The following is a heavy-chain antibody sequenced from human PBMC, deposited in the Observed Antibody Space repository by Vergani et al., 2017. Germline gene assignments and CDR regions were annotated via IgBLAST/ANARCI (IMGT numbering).Heavy chain of an antibody. D-gene: IGHD6-19*01. J-gene: IGHJ4*02. Sequence: QLQLQESGPGLVKPSETLSLTCSVSGGSISSSRYFWGWLRQPPGKGLEWIGAISYSGDTYYNPSLKTRITISVDTSKNHFSLRLSSVTAADTAVYYCARDSTTWTRAGYWGQGTLVTVSS. CDR3: ARDSTTWTRAGY. CDR2: ISYSGDT. CDR1: GGSISSSRYF. V-gene: IGHV4-39*02.